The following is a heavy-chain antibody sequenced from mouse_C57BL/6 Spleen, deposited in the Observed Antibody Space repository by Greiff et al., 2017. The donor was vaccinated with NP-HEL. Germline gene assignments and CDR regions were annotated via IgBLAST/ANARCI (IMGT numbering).Heavy chain of an antibody. CDR1: GYTFTDYY. Sequence: EVQLQQSGPELVKPGASVKISCKASGYTFTDYYMNWVKQSHGKSLEWIGDINPNNGGTSYNQKFKGKATLTVDKSSSTAYMELRSLTSEDSAVYYCARGGVTTVEVDYWGQGTTLTVSS. CDR2: INPNNGGT. CDR3: ARGGVTTVEVDY. D-gene: IGHD1-1*01. V-gene: IGHV1-26*01. J-gene: IGHJ2*01.